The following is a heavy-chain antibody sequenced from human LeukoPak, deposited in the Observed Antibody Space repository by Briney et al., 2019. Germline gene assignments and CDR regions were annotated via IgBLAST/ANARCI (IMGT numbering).Heavy chain of an antibody. D-gene: IGHD6-19*01. J-gene: IGHJ4*02. V-gene: IGHV3-30*04. Sequence: GGSLRLSCAASGFTFEDSAMHWVRQAPGKGLEWVAVISYDGSNKNYADSVKGRFTISRDNSKNTLYLQMNSLRAEDTTVYYCARGVRIAVAGYIDYWGQGTLVTVSS. CDR2: ISYDGSNK. CDR3: ARGVRIAVAGYIDY. CDR1: GFTFEDSA.